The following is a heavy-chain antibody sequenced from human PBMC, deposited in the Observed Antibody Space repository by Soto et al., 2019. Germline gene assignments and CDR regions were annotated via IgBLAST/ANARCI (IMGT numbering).Heavy chain of an antibody. CDR2: TKPDETET. V-gene: IGHV3-7*02. Sequence: EVQLVESGGGLVQPGGSLRLSCTTSGLAFSTYWMAWVRQAPGKGLEWVGNTKPDETETYYADSVEGRFTISRDNANSSLYLQMNSLRVEDTAVYYCATIGDVTFHYWGQGTPVTVSS. CDR1: GLAFSTYW. CDR3: ATIGDVTFHY. J-gene: IGHJ4*02. D-gene: IGHD4-4*01.